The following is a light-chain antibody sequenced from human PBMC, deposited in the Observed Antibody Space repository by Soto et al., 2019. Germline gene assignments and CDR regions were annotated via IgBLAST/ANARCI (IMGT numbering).Light chain of an antibody. Sequence: QPVLAQPASVSGSPGQSITISCTGTSSDIGAFNYVSWYQQHPGDAPKPLIFDVSDRPSGISVRFSASKSGNTASLTISGLQTEDEAHYFCSSYAATNTVLFGGGTKLTVL. CDR3: SSYAATNTVL. CDR1: SSDIGAFNY. J-gene: IGLJ2*01. V-gene: IGLV2-14*03. CDR2: DVS.